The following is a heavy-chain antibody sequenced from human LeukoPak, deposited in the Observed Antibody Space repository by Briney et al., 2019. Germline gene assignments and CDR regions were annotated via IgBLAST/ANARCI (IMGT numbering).Heavy chain of an antibody. CDR1: GGSISSSSYY. J-gene: IGHJ4*02. CDR3: ARLDYYDSSGLYYFDY. V-gene: IGHV4-39*01. D-gene: IGHD3-22*01. CDR2: IYYSGST. Sequence: SETLSLTCTVSGGSISSSSYYWGWIRQPPGKGLEWIGSIYYSGSTYYNPSLKSRVTISVDTSKNQFSLKLSSVTAADTAVYYCARLDYYDSSGLYYFDYWGQGTLVTVSS.